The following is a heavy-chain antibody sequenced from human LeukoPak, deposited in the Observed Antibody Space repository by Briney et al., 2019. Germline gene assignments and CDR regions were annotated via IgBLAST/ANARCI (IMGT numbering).Heavy chain of an antibody. J-gene: IGHJ4*02. CDR1: GFTFSSYS. CDR3: VTGNVRLGRGV. CDR2: ITSDSRTI. Sequence: GGSLRLSCAASGFTFSSYSMTWVRQAPGRGLEWISYITSDSRTIYYADSVKGRFTISRDNAKNLLYLQMISLRVEDTALYYCVTGNVRLGRGVWGQGTLVTVSS. D-gene: IGHD4-23*01. V-gene: IGHV3-48*01.